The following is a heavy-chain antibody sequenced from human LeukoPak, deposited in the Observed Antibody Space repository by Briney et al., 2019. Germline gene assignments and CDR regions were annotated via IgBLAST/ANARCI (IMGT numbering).Heavy chain of an antibody. Sequence: ASVKVSCKASGFTFTGYYMHWVRQAPGQGLEWMGWINPNNGGTNYAQTFQDRVTMTRDTSISTAYMEPSRLRSDDTAVYYCARDLVGGTWASGYWGQGTLVTVSS. J-gene: IGHJ4*02. CDR3: ARDLVGGTWASGY. D-gene: IGHD1-14*01. CDR2: INPNNGGT. CDR1: GFTFTGYY. V-gene: IGHV1-2*02.